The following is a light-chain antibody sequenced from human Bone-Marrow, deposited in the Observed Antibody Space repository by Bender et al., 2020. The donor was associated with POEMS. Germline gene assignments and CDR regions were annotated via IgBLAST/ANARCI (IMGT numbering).Light chain of an antibody. Sequence: YELTQAPSLSVAPGKTTRITCGGDNIGSKSVYWYQQKPGQAPVLVNNYDSGRPSGSPERFSASSSGNTATLTITRAEAGDEADYYCQVWHFSSWVFGGGTKLAV. CDR3: QVWHFSSWV. V-gene: IGLV3-21*04. J-gene: IGLJ3*02. CDR2: YDS. CDR1: NIGSKS.